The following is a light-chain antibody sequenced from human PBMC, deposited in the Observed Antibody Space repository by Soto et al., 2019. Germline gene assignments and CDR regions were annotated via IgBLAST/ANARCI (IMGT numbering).Light chain of an antibody. Sequence: QSALTQPRSVSGSPGQSVTISCTGTSIDVGGYNSVSWYQQHLGKVPKLMIYDVSEWPSGVPDRFSGSKSGNTASLTISGLQAEDEADYYCCSYAGNYYVFGTGTKVTVL. CDR3: CSYAGNYYV. J-gene: IGLJ1*01. CDR2: DVS. V-gene: IGLV2-11*01. CDR1: SIDVGGYNS.